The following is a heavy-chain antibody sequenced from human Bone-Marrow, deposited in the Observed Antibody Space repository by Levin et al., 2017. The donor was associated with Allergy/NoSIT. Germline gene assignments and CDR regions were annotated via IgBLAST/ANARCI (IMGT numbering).Heavy chain of an antibody. CDR3: ARGRAPAELELWYYYYGMDV. CDR1: GFTVSSNY. J-gene: IGHJ6*02. V-gene: IGHV3-66*01. CDR2: IYSGGST. Sequence: PGGSLRLSCAASGFTVSSNYMSWVRQAPGKGLEWVSVIYSGGSTYYADSVKGRFTISRDNSKNTLYLQMNSLRAEDTAVYYCARGRAPAELELWYYYYGMDVWGQGTTVTVSS. D-gene: IGHD1-7*01.